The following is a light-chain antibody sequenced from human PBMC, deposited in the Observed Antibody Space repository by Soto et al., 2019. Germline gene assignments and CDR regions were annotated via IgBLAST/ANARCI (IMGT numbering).Light chain of an antibody. V-gene: IGLV2-8*01. CDR2: EVN. CDR3: SSYAGSNMGV. Sequence: QSALTQPPSASGSPGQSVTISCTGTSSDIGGYNFVSWYQQHPGKAPKLMIYEVNKRPSGVPDRFSGSKSGNTASLTVSGLQAEDEADYYCSSYAGSNMGVFGTGTQLTVL. J-gene: IGLJ1*01. CDR1: SSDIGGYNF.